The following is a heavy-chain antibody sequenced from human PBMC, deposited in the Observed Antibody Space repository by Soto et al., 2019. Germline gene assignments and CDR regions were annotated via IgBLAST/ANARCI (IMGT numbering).Heavy chain of an antibody. V-gene: IGHV1-69*02. Sequence: GASVKVSCKASGGTFSSYTISWVRQAPGQGLEWMGRIIPILGIANYAQKFQGRVTITADKSTSTAYMELSSLRSEDTAVYYCARIGHGSGSELYYYYYMDVWGKGTTVTVS. CDR2: IIPILGIA. J-gene: IGHJ6*03. D-gene: IGHD3-10*01. CDR3: ARIGHGSGSELYYYYYMDV. CDR1: GGTFSSYT.